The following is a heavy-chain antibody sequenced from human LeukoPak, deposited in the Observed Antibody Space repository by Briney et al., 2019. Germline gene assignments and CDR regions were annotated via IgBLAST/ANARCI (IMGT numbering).Heavy chain of an antibody. J-gene: IGHJ4*02. D-gene: IGHD3-10*01. CDR1: GFIFSSYW. V-gene: IGHV3-7*01. Sequence: GGSLRLSCVDSGFIFSSYWMSWVRQAPGKGLEWVANIKPDGSESYYLASVKGRFTISRDNAKNSLYLQMNSLRGEDTAVYYCANGKYYYPYWGQGTLVTVSS. CDR3: ANGKYYYPY. CDR2: IKPDGSES.